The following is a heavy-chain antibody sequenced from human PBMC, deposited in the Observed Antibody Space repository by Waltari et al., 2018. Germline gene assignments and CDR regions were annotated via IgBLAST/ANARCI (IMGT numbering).Heavy chain of an antibody. Sequence: QVQLVQSGAEVKKPGSSVKVSCKASGGTFSSYAISWVRQAPGQGLEWMGGIIPSLGIANYAQKFQGRVTITADESTSTAYMELSSLRSEDTAVYYCARNRDSGSYNGAFDIWGQGTMVTVSS. CDR2: IIPSLGIA. CDR3: ARNRDSGSYNGAFDI. J-gene: IGHJ3*02. V-gene: IGHV1-69*04. D-gene: IGHD1-26*01. CDR1: GGTFSSYA.